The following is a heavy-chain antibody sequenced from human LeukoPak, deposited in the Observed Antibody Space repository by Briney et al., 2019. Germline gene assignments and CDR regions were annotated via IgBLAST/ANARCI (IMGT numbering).Heavy chain of an antibody. CDR3: ARDYDSSGYYYRDWFDP. D-gene: IGHD3-22*01. V-gene: IGHV3-23*01. J-gene: IGHJ5*02. CDR2: ISGSGGST. Sequence: GGSLRLSCAASGFTFSSDAMSWVRQAPGKGLEWVPAISGSGGSTYYADSVKGRFTISRDNSKNTLYLQMNSLRAEDTAVYYCARDYDSSGYYYRDWFDPWGQGTLVTVSS. CDR1: GFTFSSDA.